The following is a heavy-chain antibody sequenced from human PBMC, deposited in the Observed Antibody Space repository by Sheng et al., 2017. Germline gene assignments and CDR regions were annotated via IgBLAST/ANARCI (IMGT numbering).Heavy chain of an antibody. D-gene: IGHD2-15*01. V-gene: IGHV3-23*01. J-gene: IGHJ6*02. Sequence: DVQLLESGGGLAQLGGSLRLSCVASGFTFNHETMAWVRQVPGKGLEWVSGINGRGGTTYYGHSVKGRFTVSRDNSKNTLYLEMSSLKVEDTAVYYCARDMRLYGLDVWAKGPRSPSP. CDR1: GFTFNHET. CDR3: ARDMRLYGLDV. CDR2: INGRGGTT.